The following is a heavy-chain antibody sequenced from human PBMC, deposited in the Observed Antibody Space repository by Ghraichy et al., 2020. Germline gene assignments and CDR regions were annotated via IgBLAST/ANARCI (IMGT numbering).Heavy chain of an antibody. D-gene: IGHD3-22*01. Sequence: GESLNISCAASGFTFDDYAMHWVRQAPGKGLEWVSLISWDGGSTYYADSVKGRFTISRDNSKNSLYLQMNSLRAEDTALYYCAKDSYYDSSGYPDYWGQGTLVTVSS. V-gene: IGHV3-43D*03. CDR1: GFTFDDYA. J-gene: IGHJ4*02. CDR3: AKDSYYDSSGYPDY. CDR2: ISWDGGST.